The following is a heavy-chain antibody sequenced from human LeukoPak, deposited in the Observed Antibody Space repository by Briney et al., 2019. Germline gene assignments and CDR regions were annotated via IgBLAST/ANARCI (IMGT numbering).Heavy chain of an antibody. V-gene: IGHV3-30-3*01. CDR3: AKDLELWQARPGIDY. J-gene: IGHJ4*02. CDR1: GFTFSSYA. CDR2: ISYDGSNK. Sequence: QTGGSLRLSCAASGFTFSSYAMHWVRQAPGKGLEWVAVISYDGSNKYYADSVKGRFTISRDNSKNTLYLQMNSLRAEDTAVYYCAKDLELWQARPGIDYWGQGTLVTVSS. D-gene: IGHD6-6*01.